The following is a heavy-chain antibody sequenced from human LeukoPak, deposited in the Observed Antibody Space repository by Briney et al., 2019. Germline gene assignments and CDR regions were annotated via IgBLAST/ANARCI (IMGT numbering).Heavy chain of an antibody. CDR1: GYTFTSYG. CDR2: ISAYNGNT. Sequence: ASVKVSCKASGYTFTSYGISWVRQAPGQGLEWMGWISAYNGNTNYAQKLQGRVTMTTDTSTSTAYMELRSLRSEDTAVYYCATTTQYRDYYYGMDVWGQGTTVTVSS. CDR3: ATTTQYRDYYYGMDV. J-gene: IGHJ6*02. V-gene: IGHV1-18*01. D-gene: IGHD1-1*01.